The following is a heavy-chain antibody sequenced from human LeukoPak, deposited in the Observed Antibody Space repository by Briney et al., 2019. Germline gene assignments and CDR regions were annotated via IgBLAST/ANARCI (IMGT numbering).Heavy chain of an antibody. CDR2: ISNDGSKI. J-gene: IGHJ3*02. CDR3: AGSLWFGDQRDAFDI. D-gene: IGHD3-10*01. CDR1: GFTLSSYG. V-gene: IGHV3-30*03. Sequence: GGSLRLSCAASGFTLSSYGIHWVRQAPGKGLEWVAVISNDGSKIYYADSVKGRFTISRDNSKNTLYLQMNSLRAEDTAVYYCAGSLWFGDQRDAFDIWGQGTMVTVSS.